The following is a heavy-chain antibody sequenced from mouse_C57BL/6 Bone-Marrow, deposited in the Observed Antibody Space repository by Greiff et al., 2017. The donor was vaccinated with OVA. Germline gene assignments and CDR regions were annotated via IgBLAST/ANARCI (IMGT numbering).Heavy chain of an antibody. J-gene: IGHJ2*01. V-gene: IGHV5-17*01. CDR2: ISSGSSTI. Sequence: EVKLQESGGGLVKPGGSLKLSCAASGFTFSDYGMHWVRQAPEKGLEWVAYISSGSSTIYYADTVKGRFTIARDNAKNTLVLQRTSLRSDDTAMYYCARCTTNWGQGTTLTVSS. D-gene: IGHD1-1*01. CDR3: ARCTTN. CDR1: GFTFSDYG.